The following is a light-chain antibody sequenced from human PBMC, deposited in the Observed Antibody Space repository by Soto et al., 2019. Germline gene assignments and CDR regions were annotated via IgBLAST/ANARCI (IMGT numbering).Light chain of an antibody. V-gene: IGKV3-15*01. CDR2: GAS. Sequence: VXPGERATLSCRASQSISSKLAWHQQKRDQAPRLLIYGASXRATGIPARFSGSGSGTEFTLTISSLQSEDFAVYFCQQYSDWYSFGQGTKLEIK. CDR1: QSISSK. CDR3: QQYSDWYS. J-gene: IGKJ2*03.